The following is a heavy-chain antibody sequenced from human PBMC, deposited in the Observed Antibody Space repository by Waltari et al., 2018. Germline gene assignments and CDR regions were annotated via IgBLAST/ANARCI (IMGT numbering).Heavy chain of an antibody. J-gene: IGHJ4*02. V-gene: IGHV1-69*04. CDR1: GGPFSSYA. D-gene: IGHD6-19*01. CDR2: FIPILALA. CDR3: ARARQWLDY. Sequence: QVQLVQAGAEVKKPGSSVKVSVKASGGPFSSYAISWVRQAPGQGLEWMGGFIPILALANYAQKFQGRVTITADDSTSTAYMELSSLRSEDTAVYYCARARQWLDYWVQGTLVTVSS.